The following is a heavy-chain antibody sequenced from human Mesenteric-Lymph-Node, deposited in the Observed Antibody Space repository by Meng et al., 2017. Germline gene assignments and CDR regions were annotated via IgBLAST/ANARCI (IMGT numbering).Heavy chain of an antibody. D-gene: IGHD6-19*01. CDR1: GGTSSSDA. V-gene: IGHV1-69*06. CDR3: ASQDSSELDY. Sequence: APEVKKLGVSVKFSGMAAGGTSSSDAISGGRQAPGRRLEWMVGIFPIFGTANSAQQFQGRVTIPADKSTSTAYMELSSLRSEDTAVYYCASQDSSELDYWGQGTLVTVSS. CDR2: IFPIFGTA. J-gene: IGHJ4*02.